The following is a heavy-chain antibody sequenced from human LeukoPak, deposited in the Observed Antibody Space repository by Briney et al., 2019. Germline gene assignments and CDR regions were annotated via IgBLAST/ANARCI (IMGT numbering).Heavy chain of an antibody. CDR1: GFTFSSYA. V-gene: IGHV3-64*01. CDR3: ARDKAWGSSWPVLMDV. J-gene: IGHJ6*03. Sequence: GGSLRLSCAASGFTFSSYAMHWVRQAPGKGLEYVSAISSNGGSTYYANSVKGRFTISRDNSKNTLYLQMGSLRAEDMAVYYCARDKAWGSSWPVLMDVWGKGTTVTVSS. CDR2: ISSNGGST. D-gene: IGHD6-13*01.